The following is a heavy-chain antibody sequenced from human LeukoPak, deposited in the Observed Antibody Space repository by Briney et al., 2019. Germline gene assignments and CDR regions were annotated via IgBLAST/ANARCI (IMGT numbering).Heavy chain of an antibody. V-gene: IGHV3-23*01. CDR3: AKSASWFGDPRPPPFGRYYYYYYMDV. CDR2: ISGSGGST. J-gene: IGHJ6*03. CDR1: GFTFSSYG. D-gene: IGHD3-10*01. Sequence: GGTLRLSCAASGFTFSSYGMSWVRQAPGKGLEWVSAISGSGGSTYYADSVKGRFTISRDNSKNTLHLQMNSLRAEDTAVYYCAKSASWFGDPRPPPFGRYYYYYYMDVWGKGTTVTISS.